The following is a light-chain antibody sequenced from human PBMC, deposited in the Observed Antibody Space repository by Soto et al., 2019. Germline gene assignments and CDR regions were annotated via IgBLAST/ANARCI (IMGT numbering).Light chain of an antibody. CDR1: QSVYVN. CDR3: HQYNNWPLGT. V-gene: IGKV3-15*01. Sequence: EILTPQSPATLSVSRGERATLSFSSRQSVYVNLALYQQKPGQSPMLLIYGASTRATGIPARFSGSGSGTEFTLTISSLQAEDSAVYYCHQYNNWPLGTFGPGTKVDI. J-gene: IGKJ1*01. CDR2: GAS.